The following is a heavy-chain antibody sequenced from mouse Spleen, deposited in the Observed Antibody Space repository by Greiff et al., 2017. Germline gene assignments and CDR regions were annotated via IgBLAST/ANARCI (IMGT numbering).Heavy chain of an antibody. CDR2: INPSSGYT. J-gene: IGHJ4*01. Sequence: VQLKQSAAELARPGASVKMSRKASGYTFTSYTMHWVKQRPGQGLEWIGYINPSSGYTEYNQKFKDKTTLTADKSSSTAYMQLSSLTSEDSAVYYCARSNGNYPVPSYYAMDYWGQGTSVTVSS. V-gene: IGHV1-4*02. D-gene: IGHD2-1*01. CDR1: GYTFTSYT. CDR3: ARSNGNYPVPSYYAMDY.